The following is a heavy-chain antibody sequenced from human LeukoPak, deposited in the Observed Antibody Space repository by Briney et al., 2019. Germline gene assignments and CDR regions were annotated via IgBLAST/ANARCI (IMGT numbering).Heavy chain of an antibody. J-gene: IGHJ4*02. CDR3: ARDPGGWYPYYFDY. CDR2: TRNEANIYTT. V-gene: IGHV3-72*01. CDR1: GFIFSDHY. Sequence: PGGSLRLSCAASGFIFSDHYMDWVRQAPGKGLEWVGRTRNEANIYTTKYAASVKGRFTISRDDSKNSLYLQMNSLKTEDTAVYYCARDPGGWYPYYFDYWGQGTLVTVSS. D-gene: IGHD6-19*01.